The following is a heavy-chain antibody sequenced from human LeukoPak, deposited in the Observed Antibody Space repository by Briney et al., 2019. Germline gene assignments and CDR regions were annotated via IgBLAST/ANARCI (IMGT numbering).Heavy chain of an antibody. CDR1: GYTFTGYY. V-gene: IGHV1-2*02. D-gene: IGHD6-19*01. CDR3: ARDNSGWYLAY. CDR2: INPNSGGT. Sequence: ASVKVSCKTSGYTFTGYYMHWVRQAPGQGLEWMGWINPNSGGTNYSQKFQGRVTMTRDTSISTGYMELSRLRSDDTAVYYCARDNSGWYLAYWGQGTLVTVSS. J-gene: IGHJ4*02.